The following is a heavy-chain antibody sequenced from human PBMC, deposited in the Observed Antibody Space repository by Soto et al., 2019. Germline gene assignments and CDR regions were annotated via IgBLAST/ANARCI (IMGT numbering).Heavy chain of an antibody. CDR3: AREGIAAAGTRYNWFDP. D-gene: IGHD6-13*01. J-gene: IGHJ5*02. CDR1: GYTFTGYY. CDR2: INPNSGGT. V-gene: IGHV1-2*04. Sequence: ASVKVSCKASGYTFTGYYMHWVRQAPGQGLEWMGWINPNSGGTNYAQKFQGWVTMTRDTSISTAYMELSRLRSDDTAVYYCAREGIAAAGTRYNWFDPWGQGTLVTVSS.